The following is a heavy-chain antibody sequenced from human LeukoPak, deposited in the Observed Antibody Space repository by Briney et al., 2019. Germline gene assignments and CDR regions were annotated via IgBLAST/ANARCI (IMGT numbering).Heavy chain of an antibody. V-gene: IGHV3-7*01. J-gene: IGHJ6*03. Sequence: GGSLRLSCAASGFTFTNYWMSWVRQAPGKGLELVANIKQDRSEKYYVDSVKGRFTISRDNAKNSLYLQMNSLRAEDTAVYYCARDSPPVVPAAMAYMDVWGKGTTVTVSS. CDR1: GFTFTNYW. D-gene: IGHD2-2*01. CDR3: ARDSPPVVPAAMAYMDV. CDR2: IKQDRSEK.